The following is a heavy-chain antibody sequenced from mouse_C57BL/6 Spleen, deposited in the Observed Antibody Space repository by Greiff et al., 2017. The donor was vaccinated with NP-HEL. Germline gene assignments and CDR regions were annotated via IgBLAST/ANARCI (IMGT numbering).Heavy chain of an antibody. CDR1: GYSITSGYY. CDR3: ARDDYDGEAWFAY. D-gene: IGHD2-4*01. V-gene: IGHV3-6*01. CDR2: ISYDGSN. Sequence: DVQLQESGPGLVKPSQSLSLTCSVTGYSITSGYYWNWIRQFPGNKLEWMGYISYDGSNNYNPSLKNRISITRDTSKNQFFLKLNSVTTEDTATYYCARDDYDGEAWFAYWGQGTLVTVSA. J-gene: IGHJ3*01.